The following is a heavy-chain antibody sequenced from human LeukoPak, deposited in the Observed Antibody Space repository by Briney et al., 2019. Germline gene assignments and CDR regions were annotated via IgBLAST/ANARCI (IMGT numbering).Heavy chain of an antibody. CDR3: ARDRVGGSFDF. CDR2: ISSTSETI. CDR1: GFAFSSYA. Sequence: GGSLRLSCAASGFAFSSYAMNWVRQAPGKGLERVSFISSTSETIYYADSMKGRFTISRDNAENSLYLQMSSLRADDTAVYYCARDRVGGSFDFWGQGTLVTVSS. V-gene: IGHV3-48*01. J-gene: IGHJ4*02. D-gene: IGHD6-19*01.